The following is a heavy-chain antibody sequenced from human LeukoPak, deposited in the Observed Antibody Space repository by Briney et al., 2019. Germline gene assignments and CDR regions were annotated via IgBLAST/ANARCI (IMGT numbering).Heavy chain of an antibody. CDR2: IKQDGSEK. Sequence: PGGALRLSCAASCFTFSSYCMSWVRQAPGKGLEWAANIKQDGSEKYYVDSVKGRFTISRDNAKNSLYLQMNSLRAEDTAVFYCARDQYDTWSRRGNFDSWGQGTLVIVSS. V-gene: IGHV3-7*01. CDR1: CFTFSSYC. D-gene: IGHD3/OR15-3a*01. CDR3: ARDQYDTWSRRGNFDS. J-gene: IGHJ4*02.